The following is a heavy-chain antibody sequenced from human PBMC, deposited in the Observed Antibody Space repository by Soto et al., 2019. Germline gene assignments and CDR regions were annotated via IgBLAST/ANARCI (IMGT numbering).Heavy chain of an antibody. Sequence: QVQLVQSGAEVKKPGASVKVSCKASGYTFTSYPIHWIRQAPGQRLEWMGYINAANENIKFAEQFQGRVTLTRNATASTVYVGLDRLRPEDTAVYYCARVRGATTGDTFAYWGQGTLVTVSS. CDR1: GYTFTSYP. D-gene: IGHD7-27*01. J-gene: IGHJ4*02. CDR3: ARVRGATTGDTFAY. V-gene: IGHV1-3*01. CDR2: INAANENI.